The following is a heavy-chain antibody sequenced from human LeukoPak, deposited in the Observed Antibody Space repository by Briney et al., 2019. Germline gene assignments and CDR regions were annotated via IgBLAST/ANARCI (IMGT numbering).Heavy chain of an antibody. Sequence: SETLSLTCTVSGGSVSSVGDYWNWIRQPAGKGLEWVGRIYVSGSTDYNPSLESRVSMSLDTSENQFSLKLSSVTAADTAVYYCPRGGYYGAFDYWGQGTLVTVAS. D-gene: IGHD3-10*01. CDR3: PRGGYYGAFDY. CDR2: IYVSGST. J-gene: IGHJ4*02. V-gene: IGHV4-61*02. CDR1: GGSVSSVGDY.